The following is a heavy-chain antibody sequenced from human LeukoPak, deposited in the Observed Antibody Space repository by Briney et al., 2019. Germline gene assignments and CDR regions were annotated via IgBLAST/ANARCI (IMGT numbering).Heavy chain of an antibody. CDR1: GGSFSGYY. V-gene: IGHV4-34*01. J-gene: IGHJ4*02. CDR3: ARAWFGELLADY. D-gene: IGHD3-10*01. Sequence: SETLSLTCAVYGGSFSGYYWSWIRQPPGKGLEWIGEINHSGSTNYNPSLKSRVTISVDTSKNQFSLKLSSVTAADTAVYYCARAWFGELLADYWGQGTLVTVSS. CDR2: INHSGST.